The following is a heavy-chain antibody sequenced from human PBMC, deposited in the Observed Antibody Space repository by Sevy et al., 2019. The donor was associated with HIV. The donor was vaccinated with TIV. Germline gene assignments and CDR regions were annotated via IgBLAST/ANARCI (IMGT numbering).Heavy chain of an antibody. CDR1: GFTLSSYS. J-gene: IGHJ6*02. CDR3: TRRMGWGRDYFYYGMDV. V-gene: IGHV3-21*01. D-gene: IGHD3-16*01. CDR2: ISSTNNYI. Sequence: GGSLRLSCAASGFTLSSYSMNWVRQAPGKGLEWVSSISSTNNYIYYADSVKGRFTISRDNAKKSVYLQMNNLRAEDTALYYCTRRMGWGRDYFYYGMDVWGQGTTVTVS.